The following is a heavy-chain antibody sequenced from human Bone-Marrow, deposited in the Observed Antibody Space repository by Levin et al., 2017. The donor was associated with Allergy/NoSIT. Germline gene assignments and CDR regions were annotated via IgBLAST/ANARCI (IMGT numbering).Heavy chain of an antibody. CDR2: ISWNSGSI. CDR3: VMSTSSEGPFDH. J-gene: IGHJ4*02. D-gene: IGHD6-6*01. Sequence: TGGSLRLSCAASGVIFGDYAMHWVRQAPGKGLEWVSGISWNSGSITYADSVKGRFTISRDNAKNSLYLQMNSLRGEDTALYYCVMSTSSEGPFDHWGQGTLVTVSS. CDR1: GVIFGDYA. V-gene: IGHV3-9*01.